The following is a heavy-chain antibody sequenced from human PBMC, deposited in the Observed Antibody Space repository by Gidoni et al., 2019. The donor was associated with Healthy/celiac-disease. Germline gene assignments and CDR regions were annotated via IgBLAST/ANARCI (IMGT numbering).Heavy chain of an antibody. CDR2: TYPGDSDT. J-gene: IGHJ5*02. Sequence: EVQLVQSGAEVKKPGESLKISCKGSGYSFTSYWIGWVRQMPGKGLEWMGITYPGDSDTRYSPSFQGQVTISADKSISTAYLQWSSLKASDTAMYYCARMWSAMESPGGWFDPWGQGTLVTVSS. D-gene: IGHD5-18*01. V-gene: IGHV5-51*01. CDR1: GYSFTSYW. CDR3: ARMWSAMESPGGWFDP.